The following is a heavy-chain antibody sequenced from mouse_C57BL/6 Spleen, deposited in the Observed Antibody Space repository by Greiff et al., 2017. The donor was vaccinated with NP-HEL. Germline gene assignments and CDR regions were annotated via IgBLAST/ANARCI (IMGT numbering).Heavy chain of an antibody. Sequence: VQLQQSGPVLVKPGASVKMSCKASGYTFTDYYMNWVKQSHGKSLEWIGVINPYNGGTSYNQKFKGKATLTVDKSSSTAYMELNSLTSEDSAVYYCAYYYGSRGYFDVWGTGTTVTVSS. D-gene: IGHD1-1*01. CDR3: AYYYGSRGYFDV. V-gene: IGHV1-19*01. J-gene: IGHJ1*03. CDR2: INPYNGGT. CDR1: GYTFTDYY.